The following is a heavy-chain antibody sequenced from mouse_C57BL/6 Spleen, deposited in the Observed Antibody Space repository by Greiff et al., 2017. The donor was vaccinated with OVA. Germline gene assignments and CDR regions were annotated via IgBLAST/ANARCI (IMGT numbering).Heavy chain of an antibody. V-gene: IGHV14-1*01. Sequence: EVQLQQSGAELVRPGASVKLSCTASGFNIKDYYMHWVKQRPEQGLEWIGRIDPEDGDTEYAPKFQGQATMTADTSSNTASLQLSSLTSEDTAVYYCTTSGSSYEGFDYWGQGTTLTVSS. CDR3: TTSGSSYEGFDY. CDR1: GFNIKDYY. CDR2: IDPEDGDT. D-gene: IGHD1-1*01. J-gene: IGHJ2*01.